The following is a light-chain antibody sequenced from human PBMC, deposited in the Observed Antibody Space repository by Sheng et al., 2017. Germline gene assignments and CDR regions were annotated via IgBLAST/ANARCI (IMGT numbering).Light chain of an antibody. Sequence: DIQMTQSPSTLSASVGDRVTITCRASQSFNSWLAWYQQKPGKAPKLLIYKASNLESGVPSRFSGSGSGTEFTLTISSLQPDDFATYYCQQYNSYPLTFGGGPEVEIK. J-gene: IGKJ4*01. CDR1: QSFNSW. CDR2: KAS. V-gene: IGKV1-5*03. CDR3: QQYNSYPLT.